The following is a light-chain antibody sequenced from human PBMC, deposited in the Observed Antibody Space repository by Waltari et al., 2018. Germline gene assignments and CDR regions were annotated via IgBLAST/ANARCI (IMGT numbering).Light chain of an antibody. Sequence: EIVMTQSPATLSVSPGERAPLSCRASRSVSSNLAWYQQKPGQAPRLLIYGASARATGISDRFSGFGSGTEFTLTISSLQSEDFAVYYCQQYNDWPLTFGGGTKVEIK. J-gene: IGKJ4*01. CDR1: RSVSSN. CDR2: GAS. V-gene: IGKV3-15*01. CDR3: QQYNDWPLT.